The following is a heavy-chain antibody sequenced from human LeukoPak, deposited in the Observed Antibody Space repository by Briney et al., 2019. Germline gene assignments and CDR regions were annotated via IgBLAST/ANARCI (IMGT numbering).Heavy chain of an antibody. D-gene: IGHD7-27*01. CDR1: GFTFSSYT. J-gene: IGHJ4*02. CDR3: AKDGGLWVSAHWGDS. Sequence: GGSLRLSCTASGFTFSSYTMTWVRQAPGKGLKWVSTITTGDGNTYYADSVKGRFTVSRDDSKNTLYLQMNSLRAEDAAVYYCAKDGGLWVSAHWGDSWGRGTLVTVSS. V-gene: IGHV3-23*01. CDR2: ITTGDGNT.